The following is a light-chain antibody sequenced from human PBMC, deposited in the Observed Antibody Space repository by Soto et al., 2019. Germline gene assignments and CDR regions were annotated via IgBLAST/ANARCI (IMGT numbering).Light chain of an antibody. CDR3: QQYADSPIT. Sequence: EIELTQSPGTLSSSPGERATLSCRASQRLASNYLAWYQQRPGQAPRLLLYGVSSRATGIPDRFSGSGSGTDFTLAISRVEPEDFAVYFCQQYADSPITFGQGTRLEI. CDR1: QRLASNY. J-gene: IGKJ5*01. CDR2: GVS. V-gene: IGKV3-20*01.